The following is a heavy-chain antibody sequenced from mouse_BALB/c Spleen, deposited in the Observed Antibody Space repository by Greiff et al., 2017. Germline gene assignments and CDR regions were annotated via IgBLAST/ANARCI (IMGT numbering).Heavy chain of an antibody. CDR2: ISSGGGST. CDR1: GFAFSSYD. J-gene: IGHJ3*01. V-gene: IGHV5-12-1*01. CDR3: ARRDSITTGAWFAY. Sequence: DVKLVESGGGLVKPGGSLKLSCAASGFAFSSYDMSWVRQTPEKRLEWVAYISSGGGSTYYPDTVKGRFTISRDNAKNTLYLQMSSLKSEDTAMYYCARRDSITTGAWFAYWGQGTLVTVSA. D-gene: IGHD1-1*01.